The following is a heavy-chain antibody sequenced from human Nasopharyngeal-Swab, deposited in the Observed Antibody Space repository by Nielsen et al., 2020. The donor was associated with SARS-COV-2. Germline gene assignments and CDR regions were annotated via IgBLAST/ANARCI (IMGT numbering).Heavy chain of an antibody. Sequence: ASVKVSCKASSYTFTSYGISWVRQAPGQGLEWMGWISAYNGNTNYAQKLQGRVTMTTDTSTSTAYMELRSLRSDDTAVYYWARLSIFGYNWFDPWGQGTLVTVSS. J-gene: IGHJ5*02. CDR3: ARLSIFGYNWFDP. D-gene: IGHD3-10*02. CDR2: ISAYNGNT. V-gene: IGHV1-18*01. CDR1: SYTFTSYG.